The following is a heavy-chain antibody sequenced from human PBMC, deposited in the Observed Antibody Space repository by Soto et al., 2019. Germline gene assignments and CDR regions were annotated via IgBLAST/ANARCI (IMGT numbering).Heavy chain of an antibody. V-gene: IGHV1-18*04. CDR1: GYTFSSNS. Sequence: GDSVPVSCKASGYTFSSNSIHWVRQAPGQGLEWMGWITPFNGDTSYAQKFQGRVTMTTDTSTSTVFMELRSLRFDDTAVYYCARGRVVVGATMDSWSQGTLGTVAS. J-gene: IGHJ4*02. CDR3: ARGRVVVGATMDS. CDR2: ITPFNGDT. D-gene: IGHD2-15*01.